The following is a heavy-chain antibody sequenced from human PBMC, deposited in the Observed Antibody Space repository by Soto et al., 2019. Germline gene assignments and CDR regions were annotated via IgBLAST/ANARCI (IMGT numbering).Heavy chain of an antibody. V-gene: IGHV3-13*05. J-gene: IGHJ6*02. CDR1: GFTFSSYD. CDR3: ARNVAKERGYYYYGMDV. Sequence: GGSLRLSCAASGFTFSSYDMHWVRQATGKGLEWVSAIGTVGDPYYPGSVKGRFTISRENAKNSLYLQMNSLRAGDTAVYYCARNVAKERGYYYYGMDVWGQGTTVTVSS. D-gene: IGHD2-15*01. CDR2: IGTVGDP.